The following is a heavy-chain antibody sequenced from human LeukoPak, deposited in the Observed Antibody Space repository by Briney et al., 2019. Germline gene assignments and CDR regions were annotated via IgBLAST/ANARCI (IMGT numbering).Heavy chain of an antibody. J-gene: IGHJ4*02. Sequence: ASVKVSCKASGYTCTNYDIIWVRQATGQGLEWMGWMNPNSGNAGYAHKFQGRVTMTRDTSISTAYMELIGLRSEDTAVYYCARAQFRVQLLPGYWGQGSLVTVSS. CDR2: MNPNSGNA. CDR3: ARAQFRVQLLPGY. D-gene: IGHD2-2*01. CDR1: GYTCTNYD. V-gene: IGHV1-8*02.